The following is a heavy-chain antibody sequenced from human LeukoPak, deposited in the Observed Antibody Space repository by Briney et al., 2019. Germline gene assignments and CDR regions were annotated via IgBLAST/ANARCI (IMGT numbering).Heavy chain of an antibody. D-gene: IGHD3-10*02. Sequence: PGGSLRLSCAASGFTVSSNYMSWVRPAPGKGVEWVSVIYSGGSTSYADSVKGRFTISRDNSKNTLYLQMNSLRAEDTAVYYCARMLGGGYTGLFDCWGQGTLVTVSS. CDR3: ARMLGGGYTGLFDC. V-gene: IGHV3-53*01. CDR2: IYSGGST. J-gene: IGHJ4*02. CDR1: GFTVSSNY.